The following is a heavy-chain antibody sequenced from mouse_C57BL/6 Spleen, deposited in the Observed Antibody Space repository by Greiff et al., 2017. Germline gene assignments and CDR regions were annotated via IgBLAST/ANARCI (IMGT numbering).Heavy chain of an antibody. CDR1: GYTFTSYW. Sequence: QVQLQQSGTELVKPGASVKLSCKASGYTFTSYWMHWVKQRPGQGLEWIGNINPSNGGTNYNEKFKSKATLTVDKSSSTAYMQLSSLTSEDSAVYYCAREGAYYYGSSLDYWGQGTTLTVSS. V-gene: IGHV1-53*01. CDR2: INPSNGGT. CDR3: AREGAYYYGSSLDY. J-gene: IGHJ2*01. D-gene: IGHD1-1*01.